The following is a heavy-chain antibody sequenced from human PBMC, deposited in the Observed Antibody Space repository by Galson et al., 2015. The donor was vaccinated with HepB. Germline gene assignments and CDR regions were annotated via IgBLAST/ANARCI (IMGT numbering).Heavy chain of an antibody. Sequence: CAISGDSVSSNSAAWNWIRQSPSRGLEWLGRTYYRSEWYNDYAVSVKSRITINPDTSKNQFSLQLNSVTPEDTAVYYCARETLIAVAGTDAFDIWGQGTMVTVSS. CDR2: TYYRSEWYN. V-gene: IGHV6-1*01. CDR1: GDSVSSNSAA. CDR3: ARETLIAVAGTDAFDI. D-gene: IGHD6-19*01. J-gene: IGHJ3*02.